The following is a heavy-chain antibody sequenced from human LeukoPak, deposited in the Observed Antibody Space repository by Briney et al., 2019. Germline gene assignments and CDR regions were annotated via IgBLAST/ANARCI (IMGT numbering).Heavy chain of an antibody. CDR1: GDSFTSYF. Sequence: SETLSLTCTVSGDSFTSYFWSWIRQPAGKGLEWIGHIYYTGSTKYNPSPTSRVSMSVDTSKNQFSLKLTSVTAADTAVYYCARCDFGLRCNWLDPWGQGTLVTVSS. D-gene: IGHD4-17*01. CDR3: ARCDFGLRCNWLDP. CDR2: IYYTGST. V-gene: IGHV4-4*07. J-gene: IGHJ5*02.